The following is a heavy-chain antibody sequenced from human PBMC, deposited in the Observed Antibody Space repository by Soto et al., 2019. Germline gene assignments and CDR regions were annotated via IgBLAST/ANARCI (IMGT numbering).Heavy chain of an antibody. CDR2: INHRGST. D-gene: IGHD2-21*02. J-gene: IGHJ4*02. Sequence: QVQLQQWGAGLLKPLETLSLACAVYGGSFSGYYWTWIRQPPGKGLEWIGEINHRGSTNHNPSLKSRLTVSVDTSKNQFSLKLRSVTAADTAVYYCARRPSGDYGVDYWGQGTLVTVSS. V-gene: IGHV4-34*01. CDR1: GGSFSGYY. CDR3: ARRPSGDYGVDY.